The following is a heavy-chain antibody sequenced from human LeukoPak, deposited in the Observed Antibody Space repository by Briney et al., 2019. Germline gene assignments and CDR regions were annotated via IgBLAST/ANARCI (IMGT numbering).Heavy chain of an antibody. Sequence: KPGGSLRLSCAGSGFTFSDAWMSWVRQTPAKGLEWVGRFKSKIDGGTTDYAAFVKGRFTISRDDLRNTVYLQMNSLRAEDTAVYYCASYGDYVWGAFDIWGQGTMVTVSS. CDR1: GFTFSDAW. D-gene: IGHD4-17*01. V-gene: IGHV3-15*01. CDR2: FKSKIDGGTT. J-gene: IGHJ3*02. CDR3: ASYGDYVWGAFDI.